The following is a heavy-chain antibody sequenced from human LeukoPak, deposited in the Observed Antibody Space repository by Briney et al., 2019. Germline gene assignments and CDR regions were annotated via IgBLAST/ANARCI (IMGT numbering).Heavy chain of an antibody. Sequence: GGSLRLSCAASGFTFSSYGMHWVRQAPGKGLEWVAFIRYDGSNKYYADSVKGRFTISRDNSKNTLYLQMNSLRAEDTAVYYCAKQRYYYGSGSYYSPISYWGQGTLVTVSS. V-gene: IGHV3-30*02. CDR1: GFTFSSYG. CDR2: IRYDGSNK. J-gene: IGHJ4*02. CDR3: AKQRYYYGSGSYYSPISY. D-gene: IGHD3-10*01.